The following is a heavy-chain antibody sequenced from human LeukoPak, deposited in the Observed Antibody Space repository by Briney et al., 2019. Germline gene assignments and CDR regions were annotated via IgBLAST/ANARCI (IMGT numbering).Heavy chain of an antibody. CDR3: ARYYCGTSYCPGVDY. CDR1: GGSITRGGYF. J-gene: IGHJ4*02. Sequence: PSETLSLTCTVSGGSITRGGYFWTWIRQRPGEGLEWIGYISYYGTPFYNPSFRSRLTISRDTPRNQFSLNLSSVTAADTALYYCARYYCGTSYCPGVDYWGQGALVTVSS. D-gene: IGHD2-21*01. CDR2: ISYYGTP. V-gene: IGHV4-31*03.